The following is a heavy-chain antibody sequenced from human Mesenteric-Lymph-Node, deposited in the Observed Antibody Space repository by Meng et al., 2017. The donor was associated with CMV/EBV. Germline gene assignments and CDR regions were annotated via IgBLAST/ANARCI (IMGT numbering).Heavy chain of an antibody. CDR2: IYHSGRT. J-gene: IGHJ3*02. CDR3: ARWKWVGNSNDAFDI. CDR1: GYSISSGYY. D-gene: IGHD4-23*01. V-gene: IGHV4-38-2*01. Sequence: SETLSLTCAVSGYSISSGYYWAWIRQPPGKGLEWIGSIYHSGRTYYNPSLKSRVTISVETSKNQFSLKLSSVTAADTAVYYCARWKWVGNSNDAFDIWGQGTMVTVSS.